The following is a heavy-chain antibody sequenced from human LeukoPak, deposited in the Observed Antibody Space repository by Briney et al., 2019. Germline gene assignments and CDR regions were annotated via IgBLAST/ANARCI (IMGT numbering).Heavy chain of an antibody. V-gene: IGHV1-2*04. CDR2: INPNSGGT. J-gene: IGHJ6*04. D-gene: IGHD3-10*01. CDR1: GYTFTGYY. Sequence: GASAKVSCKASGYTFTGYYMHWVRQAPGQGLEWMGWINPNSGGTNYAQKFQGWVTMTRDTSISTAYMELSRLRSDDTAVYYCARDFDYGSGSYGMDVWGKGTTVTVSS. CDR3: ARDFDYGSGSYGMDV.